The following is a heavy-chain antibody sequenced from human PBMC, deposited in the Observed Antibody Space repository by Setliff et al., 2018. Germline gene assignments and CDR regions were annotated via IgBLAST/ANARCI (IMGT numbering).Heavy chain of an antibody. J-gene: IGHJ6*02. CDR3: ARDLIDPDYGDYLSFYYYGMDV. V-gene: IGHV1-69*13. CDR2: IIPIFGTA. CDR1: GGTFSSYA. D-gene: IGHD4-17*01. Sequence: SVKVSCKASGGTFSSYAISWVRQAPGQGLEWMGGIIPIFGTANYAQKFQGRVTVTADESTSTAYMELSSLRSEDTAVYYCARDLIDPDYGDYLSFYYYGMDVWGQGTTVTVSS.